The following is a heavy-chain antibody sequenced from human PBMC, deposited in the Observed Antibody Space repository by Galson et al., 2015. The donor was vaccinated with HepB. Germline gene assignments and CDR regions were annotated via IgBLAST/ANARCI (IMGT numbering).Heavy chain of an antibody. J-gene: IGHJ6*02. CDR1: GFTFNSYE. CDR3: AKDAVGYCSSTSCYWLPTDAGNGMDV. CDR2: ISYDGSNK. V-gene: IGHV3-30*18. D-gene: IGHD2-2*03. Sequence: SLRLSCAASGFTFNSYEMHWVRQAPGKGLEWVAVISYDGSNKYYADSVKGRFTISRDNSKNTLYLQMNSLRAEDTAVYYCAKDAVGYCSSTSCYWLPTDAGNGMDVWGQGTTVTVSS.